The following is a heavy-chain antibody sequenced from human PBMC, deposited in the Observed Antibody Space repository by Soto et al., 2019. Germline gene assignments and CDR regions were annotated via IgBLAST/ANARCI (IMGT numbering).Heavy chain of an antibody. J-gene: IGHJ6*02. CDR1: GFTFSSFH. D-gene: IGHD3-22*01. CDR2: ITSSSDTI. CDR3: ARVVVVIPPGYYYAMDV. Sequence: GSLRLXCAASGFTFSSFHMNWVRQAPGRGLEWVAYITSSSDTIYYSDSVKGRFTISRDNGKNSLFLQMNSLRDEDTAVYYCARVVVVIPPGYYYAMDVWGQGTTVTLSS. V-gene: IGHV3-48*02.